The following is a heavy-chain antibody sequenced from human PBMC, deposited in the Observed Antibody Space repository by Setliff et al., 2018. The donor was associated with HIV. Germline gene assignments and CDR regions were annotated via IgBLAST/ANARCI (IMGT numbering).Heavy chain of an antibody. CDR1: GGSISSSSYY. V-gene: IGHV4-39*01. J-gene: IGHJ5*02. D-gene: IGHD2-2*01. CDR3: ARRKGYCSGPSCLEFSWFDP. CDR2: IYESGSA. Sequence: PSETLSLTCTVSGGSISSSSYYWGWIRQPPGKGREWIGSIYESGSAYYSPSLTSRVTIYVDTSKNQFSLKLGSVTAAETAVYYCARRKGYCSGPSCLEFSWFDPWGQGTLVTVSS.